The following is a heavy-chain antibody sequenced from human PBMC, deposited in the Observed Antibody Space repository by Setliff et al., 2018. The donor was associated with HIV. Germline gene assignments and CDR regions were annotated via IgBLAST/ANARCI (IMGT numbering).Heavy chain of an antibody. J-gene: IGHJ6*03. CDR2: INPNSGGT. Sequence: ASVKVSCKASGYAFTGYYMHWVRQAPGQGLEWVGWINPNSGGTNYAQKFQGRVTMTRDTSISTAHMELSRLTSDDTAVYYCARGVWELPPYYMDVWGKGTTVTVSS. CDR3: ARGVWELPPYYMDV. D-gene: IGHD1-26*01. V-gene: IGHV1-2*02. CDR1: GYAFTGYY.